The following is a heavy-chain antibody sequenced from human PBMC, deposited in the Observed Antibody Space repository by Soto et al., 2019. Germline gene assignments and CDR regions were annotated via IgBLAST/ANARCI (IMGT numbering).Heavy chain of an antibody. D-gene: IGHD2-2*01. V-gene: IGHV1-69*05. CDR2: IIPIFGTA. J-gene: IGHJ6*02. CDR1: GGTFSSYA. CDR3: ARHAPAAGYYYGMDV. Sequence: QVQLVQSGAEVKKPGSSVKVSCKASGGTFSSYAISWVRQAPGQGLEWMGGIIPIFGTANYAQKFQGRVTXPXAXSXXTAYMGLSSLRSEDTAAYYCARHAPAAGYYYGMDVWGQGTTVTVSS.